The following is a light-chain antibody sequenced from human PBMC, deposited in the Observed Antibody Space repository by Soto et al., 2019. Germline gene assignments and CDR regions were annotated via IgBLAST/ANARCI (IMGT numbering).Light chain of an antibody. J-gene: IGLJ2*01. CDR2: LNSDGSH. CDR1: SGHSSYA. Sequence: QLVLTQSPSASASLGASVKLTCTLSSGHSSYAIAWHQQQPEKGPRYLMKLNSDGSHSKGDGIPDRFSGSSSGAERYLTISSLQSEDEADYYCQTWGTGFAGVVFGGGTKADRP. V-gene: IGLV4-69*01. CDR3: QTWGTGFAGVV.